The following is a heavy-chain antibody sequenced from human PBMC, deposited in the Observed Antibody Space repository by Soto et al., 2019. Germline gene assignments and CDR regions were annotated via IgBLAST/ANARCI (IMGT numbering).Heavy chain of an antibody. Sequence: DVQLVESGGGLVEPGGSLTLTCAASGFPFSNSEMFWVRQAPGKGLEWVSKINYSGSNIYYSESVKGRFTISRDNAKNSLSLQMNSLTDEDTAIYYCASEALCGADCYFFEYWGPGTLVTVSS. J-gene: IGHJ4*02. D-gene: IGHD2-21*02. CDR1: GFPFSNSE. CDR3: ASEALCGADCYFFEY. CDR2: INYSGSNI. V-gene: IGHV3-48*03.